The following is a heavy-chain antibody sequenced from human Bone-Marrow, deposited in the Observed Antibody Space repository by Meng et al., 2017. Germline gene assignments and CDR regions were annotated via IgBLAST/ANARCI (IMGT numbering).Heavy chain of an antibody. Sequence: QALLQESGPGLVKPAGTPSLTCPVSGGSIGCNNWWSWVRQPPGKGLEWIGKIYHSGITIYNPSLKSRVTMSVDNSKNQFSLKLNSMTAADTAVYYCARDPTGGEDHQRVWGQGTLVTVSS. CDR2: IYHSGIT. D-gene: IGHD1-14*01. CDR1: GGSIGCNNW. J-gene: IGHJ4*02. V-gene: IGHV4-4*02. CDR3: ARDPTGGEDHQRV.